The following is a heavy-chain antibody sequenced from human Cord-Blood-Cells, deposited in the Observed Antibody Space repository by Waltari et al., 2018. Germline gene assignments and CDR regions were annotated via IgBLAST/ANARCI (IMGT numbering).Heavy chain of an antibody. D-gene: IGHD6-13*01. V-gene: IGHV1-2*02. CDR2: INPNSGGT. CDR1: GYTFTGYY. Sequence: QVQLVQSGAEVKKPGASVQVSCQASGYTFTGYYMHWVRQAPGQGLEWMGWINPNSGGTNYAQKFQGRVTMTRDTSISTAYMELSRLRSDDTAVYYCARVYDRSSLYFDYWGQGTLVTVSS. J-gene: IGHJ4*02. CDR3: ARVYDRSSLYFDY.